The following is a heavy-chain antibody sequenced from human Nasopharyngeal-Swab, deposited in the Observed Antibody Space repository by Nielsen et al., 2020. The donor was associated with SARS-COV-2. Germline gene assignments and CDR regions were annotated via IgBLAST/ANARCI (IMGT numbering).Heavy chain of an antibody. J-gene: IGHJ6*02. Sequence: GESLKISCAASGFTFSSYAMHWVRQAPGKGLEWVAVISYDGSNKYYADSVKGRFTISRDNSKNTLYLQMSSLRAEDTAVYYCAREDLPSYYYDSSGYYEGNYGMDVWGQGTTVTVSS. CDR2: ISYDGSNK. V-gene: IGHV3-30*04. CDR3: AREDLPSYYYDSSGYYEGNYGMDV. CDR1: GFTFSSYA. D-gene: IGHD3-22*01.